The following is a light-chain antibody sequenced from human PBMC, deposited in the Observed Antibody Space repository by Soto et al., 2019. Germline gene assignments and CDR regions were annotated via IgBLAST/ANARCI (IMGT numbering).Light chain of an antibody. CDR2: DVS. CDR1: SSDVGGYNY. CDR3: SSYTSSSTPLYV. Sequence: QSALTQPASVSGSPGQSITISCTGTSSDVGGYNYVSWYQQHPGKAPKLMIYDVSNRPSGVSNRFSGSKSGNTASLTISGLQAEDEADYYCSSYTSSSTPLYVFGTETQLTVL. J-gene: IGLJ1*01. V-gene: IGLV2-14*01.